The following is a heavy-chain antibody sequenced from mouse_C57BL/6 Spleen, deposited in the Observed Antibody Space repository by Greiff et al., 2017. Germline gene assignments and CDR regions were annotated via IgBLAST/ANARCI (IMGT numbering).Heavy chain of an antibody. D-gene: IGHD2-2*01. CDR1: GYTFTSSG. CDR3: AREGTMVTPEAY. V-gene: IGHV1-81*01. CDR2: IYPRSGNT. J-gene: IGHJ3*01. Sequence: QVHVKQSGAELARPGASVKLSCKASGYTFTSSGISWVKQRTGQGLEWIGEIYPRSGNTYYNEKFKGKATLTADKSSSTAYMELRSLTSEDSAVYFCAREGTMVTPEAYWGQGTRVTVSA.